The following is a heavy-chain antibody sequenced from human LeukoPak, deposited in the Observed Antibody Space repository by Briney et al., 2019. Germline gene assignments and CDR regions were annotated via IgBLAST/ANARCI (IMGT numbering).Heavy chain of an antibody. J-gene: IGHJ4*02. Sequence: ASVKVSCKASGGTFSSYAISWVRQAPGQGLEWMGRIIPILGIANYAQKFQGRVTITADKSTSTAYMELSSLRSEDTAVYYCARQMRPGDPLFYWGQGTLVTVSS. D-gene: IGHD7-27*01. CDR2: IIPILGIA. CDR3: ARQMRPGDPLFY. CDR1: GGTFSSYA. V-gene: IGHV1-69*04.